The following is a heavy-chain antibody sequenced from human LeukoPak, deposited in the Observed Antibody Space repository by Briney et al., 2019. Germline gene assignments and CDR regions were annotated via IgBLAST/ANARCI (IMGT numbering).Heavy chain of an antibody. D-gene: IGHD3-9*01. Sequence: ASVKVSCKASGYTFTSYDINWVRQATGQGREWMGWMNPNSGNTGYAQKFQGRVTITRNTSISTAYMELSSLRSEDTAVYYCARGSGYDILTGYYDFWGQGTLVTVSS. CDR2: MNPNSGNT. V-gene: IGHV1-8*03. J-gene: IGHJ4*02. CDR1: GYTFTSYD. CDR3: ARGSGYDILTGYYDF.